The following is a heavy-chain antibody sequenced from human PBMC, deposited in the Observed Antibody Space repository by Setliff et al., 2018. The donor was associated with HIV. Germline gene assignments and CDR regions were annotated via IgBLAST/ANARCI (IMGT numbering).Heavy chain of an antibody. CDR1: GGTFSSYV. V-gene: IGHV1-69*05. CDR3: ALPYCSGGNCWSSASLPPAGWFDP. D-gene: IGHD2-15*01. J-gene: IGHJ5*02. CDR2: IIPMYGVT. Sequence: AASVKVSCKASGGTFSSYVISWVRQAPGQGPEWMGGIIPMYGVTNYAQKFQGRVTITTDESTSTAYMELSSLRSEDTAVYYCALPYCSGGNCWSSASLPPAGWFDPWGQGTLVTVS.